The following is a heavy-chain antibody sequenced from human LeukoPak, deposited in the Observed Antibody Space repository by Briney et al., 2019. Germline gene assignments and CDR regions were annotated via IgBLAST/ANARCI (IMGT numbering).Heavy chain of an antibody. CDR1: GFNFSSYG. J-gene: IGHJ3*02. CDR3: ARDSGDGSGTSFDI. D-gene: IGHD3-10*01. V-gene: IGHV3-30*03. CDR2: ISNDGNNK. Sequence: PGRSLRLSCAASGFNFSSYGMHWVRQAPGKGLEWVAVISNDGNNKNYADPVKGRFTISRDNSKNTLYVQMNSLRPEDTAVYYCARDSGDGSGTSFDIWGQGTMVTVSS.